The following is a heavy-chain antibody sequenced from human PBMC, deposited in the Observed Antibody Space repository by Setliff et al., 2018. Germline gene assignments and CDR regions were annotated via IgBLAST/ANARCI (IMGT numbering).Heavy chain of an antibody. D-gene: IGHD6-6*01. CDR3: ARGRNVAARLLDS. Sequence: PSETLSLTCAAYGGTFSDYYWAWIRQPPGKGLEWIGEINHRGSTNYNPSLKSRVTISVDTSKNQFSLKVNSVTAADTAVYYCARGRNVAARLLDSWGQGTLVTVSS. CDR1: GGTFSDYY. CDR2: INHRGST. V-gene: IGHV4-34*01. J-gene: IGHJ4*02.